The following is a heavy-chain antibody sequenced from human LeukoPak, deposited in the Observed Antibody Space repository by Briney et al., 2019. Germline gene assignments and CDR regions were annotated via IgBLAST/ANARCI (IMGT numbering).Heavy chain of an antibody. CDR3: ASQITGYYYYYMDV. J-gene: IGHJ6*03. D-gene: IGHD3-16*01. CDR2: IYHSGST. Sequence: PSETLSLTCAVSGYSISSGYYWGWIRQPPGKGLEWIGSIYHSGSTYYNPSLKSRVTISVDTSKNQFSLKLSSVTAADTAVYYCASQITGYYYYYMDVWGKGTTVTVSS. CDR1: GYSISSGYY. V-gene: IGHV4-38-2*01.